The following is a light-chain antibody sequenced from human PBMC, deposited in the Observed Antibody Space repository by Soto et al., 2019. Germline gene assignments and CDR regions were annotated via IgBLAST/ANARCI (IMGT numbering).Light chain of an antibody. J-gene: IGLJ2*01. CDR2: RNN. Sequence: QSVLTQPPSASGTPGQRVTISCSGSSSNIGSNYVYWYQQLPGTAPKLLIYRNNQRPSGVPDRFSGSKSGTSASLAISGLRSADEADYHCAAWDDSLSVGVFGGGTKLTVL. CDR1: SSNIGSNY. V-gene: IGLV1-47*01. CDR3: AAWDDSLSVGV.